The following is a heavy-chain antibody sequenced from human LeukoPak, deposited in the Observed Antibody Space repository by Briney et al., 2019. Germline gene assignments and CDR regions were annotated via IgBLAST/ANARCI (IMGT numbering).Heavy chain of an antibody. J-gene: IGHJ4*02. Sequence: SETLSLTCTVSGGSISGSSYYWGWIRQPPGKGLEWIGSIYYSGSTYYNPSLKSRVTISVDTSKNQFSLKLSSVTAADTAVYYCARDQPDYGGNRYFDYWGQGTLVTVSS. CDR3: ARDQPDYGGNRYFDY. V-gene: IGHV4-39*07. CDR1: GGSISGSSYY. CDR2: IYYSGST. D-gene: IGHD4-23*01.